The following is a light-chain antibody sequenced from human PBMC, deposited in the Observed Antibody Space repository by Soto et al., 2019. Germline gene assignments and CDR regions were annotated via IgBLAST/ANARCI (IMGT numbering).Light chain of an antibody. CDR1: QSISSW. Sequence: DIQMTQSPSTLSASVGDRATITCRASQSISSWLAWYQQKPGKAPKLLIYDASSLESGVPSRFSGSGSGTEFTLTISSLQPDYFATYYCQQYNSYWTFGQGTKVEIK. CDR3: QQYNSYWT. J-gene: IGKJ1*01. CDR2: DAS. V-gene: IGKV1-5*01.